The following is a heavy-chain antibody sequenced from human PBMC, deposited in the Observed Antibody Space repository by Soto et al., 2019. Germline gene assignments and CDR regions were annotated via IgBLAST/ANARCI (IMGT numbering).Heavy chain of an antibody. CDR1: GGSISSRGYY. V-gene: IGHV4-39*01. CDR2: IYYSGST. CDR3: ATSNWFDP. Sequence: QLQLQESGPGLVKPSETLSLTCTVSGGSISSRGYYWGWIRQPPGKGLEWIGTIYYSGSTYYNPYLKRRVTISVDTSKNQFSLKLSSVTAADTAVYYCATSNWFDPWGQGTLVTVSS. J-gene: IGHJ5*02.